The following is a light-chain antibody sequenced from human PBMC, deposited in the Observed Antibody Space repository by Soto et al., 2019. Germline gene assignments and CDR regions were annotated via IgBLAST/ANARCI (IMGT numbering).Light chain of an antibody. V-gene: IGKV3-15*01. Sequence: EIVMTQSPATLSVSPGESATLSYMAIQSVSSNLAWHQQKPGQAPRILMYDASTRATGISARFSGSGSGTEFTLTISSLQSEDFAVYYCQQYHNWPITFGQGTRLEI. CDR2: DAS. J-gene: IGKJ5*01. CDR1: QSVSSN. CDR3: QQYHNWPIT.